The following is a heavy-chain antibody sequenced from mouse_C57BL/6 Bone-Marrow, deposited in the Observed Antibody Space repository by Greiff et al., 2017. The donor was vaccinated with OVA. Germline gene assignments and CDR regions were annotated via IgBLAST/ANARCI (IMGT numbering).Heavy chain of an antibody. CDR2: IWRGGST. CDR3: AKGEYGSSYSFAY. J-gene: IGHJ3*01. CDR1: GFSLTSYG. V-gene: IGHV2-5*01. Sequence: QVQLQQSGPGLVQPSQSLSITCTVSGFSLTSYGVHWVRQSPGKGLEWLGVIWRGGSTDYNAAFMSRPSISKDNSKSQVFFKMNSLQADDTAIYCCAKGEYGSSYSFAYWGERTLVTVSA. D-gene: IGHD1-1*01.